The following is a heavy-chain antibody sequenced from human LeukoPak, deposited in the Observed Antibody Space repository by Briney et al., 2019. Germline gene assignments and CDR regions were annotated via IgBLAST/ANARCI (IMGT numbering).Heavy chain of an antibody. V-gene: IGHV3-21*01. J-gene: IGHJ4*02. CDR3: ARPADSSGWYVY. Sequence: GGSLRLSCAASGFTFSDFSMNWVRQTPRKGLEWVSCISGSGSYIYYADSVKGRFTISRDNAKNSLYLQMNSLRAEDTAVYYCARPADSSGWYVYWGQGTLVTVSS. CDR2: ISGSGSYI. D-gene: IGHD6-19*01. CDR1: GFTFSDFS.